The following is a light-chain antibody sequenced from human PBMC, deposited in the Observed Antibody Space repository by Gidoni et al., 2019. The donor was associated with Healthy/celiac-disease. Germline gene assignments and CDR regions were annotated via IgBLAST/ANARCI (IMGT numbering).Light chain of an antibody. CDR2: GAS. V-gene: IGKV3-20*01. Sequence: DIVLTPSPGTLSLSPGERATLSCRASQSVSSSYLAWYQQKPGQAPRLLIYGASSRATGIPDRFSGSGSGTDFTLTISRLEPEDFAVYYCQQDGSSLYTFXQXTKLEIK. CDR3: QQDGSSLYT. J-gene: IGKJ2*01. CDR1: QSVSSSY.